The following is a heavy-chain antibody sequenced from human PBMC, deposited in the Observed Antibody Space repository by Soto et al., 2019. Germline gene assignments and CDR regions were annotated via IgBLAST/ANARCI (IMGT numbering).Heavy chain of an antibody. Sequence: GASVKVSCKASGYTFTSYYMHWVRQAPGQGLEWMGIINPSGGSTSYAQKFQGRVTMTRDTSTSTVYMELSSLRSEDTAVYYCARDRNYDILTGYYTAPFDYWGQGTLVTVSS. CDR3: ARDRNYDILTGYYTAPFDY. V-gene: IGHV1-46*03. CDR1: GYTFTSYY. D-gene: IGHD3-9*01. J-gene: IGHJ4*02. CDR2: INPSGGST.